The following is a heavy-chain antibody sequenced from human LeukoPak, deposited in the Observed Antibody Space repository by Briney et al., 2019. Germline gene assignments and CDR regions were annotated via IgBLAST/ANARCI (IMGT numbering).Heavy chain of an antibody. CDR2: IRYDGSYK. CDR3: AKALHYGDYGKFDY. Sequence: GGPLRLSCVASGFTFRNYGMHWVRQAPGKGLEWVAFIRYDGSYKEYADSVKGRFTISRDNSKNTLYVQMTSLRAEDTAVYYCAKALHYGDYGKFDYWGQGTLVTVSS. CDR1: GFTFRNYG. V-gene: IGHV3-30*02. D-gene: IGHD4-17*01. J-gene: IGHJ4*02.